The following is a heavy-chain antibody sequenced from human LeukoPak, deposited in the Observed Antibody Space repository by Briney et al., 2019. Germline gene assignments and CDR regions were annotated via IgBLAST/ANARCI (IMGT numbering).Heavy chain of an antibody. D-gene: IGHD3-16*01. CDR1: GYTFTSYG. Sequence: ASVKVSCKASGYTFTSYGISWVRQAPGQGLEWMGWISAYNGNTNYAQKLQGRVTMTTDTSTSTAYMELRSLRSDDTAVYYCARVTFGSDELRGIGYWGQGTLVTVSS. J-gene: IGHJ4*02. CDR3: ARVTFGSDELRGIGY. V-gene: IGHV1-18*01. CDR2: ISAYNGNT.